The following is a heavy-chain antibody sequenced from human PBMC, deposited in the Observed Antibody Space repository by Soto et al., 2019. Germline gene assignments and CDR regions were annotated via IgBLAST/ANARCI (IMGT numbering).Heavy chain of an antibody. Sequence: PGPKLGNPTQTLTLTCTFSGFSLSSTRVAVGWIRQPPGKALEWLALIYWDDDKRYSPSLKTRLTITKDTSKNQVVLTMTNMDPVDTATYSCAHIGVSRWFDFWGQGTLVTVSS. CDR1: GFSLSSTRVA. J-gene: IGHJ4*02. CDR3: AHIGVSRWFDF. D-gene: IGHD6-13*01. V-gene: IGHV2-5*02. CDR2: IYWDDDK.